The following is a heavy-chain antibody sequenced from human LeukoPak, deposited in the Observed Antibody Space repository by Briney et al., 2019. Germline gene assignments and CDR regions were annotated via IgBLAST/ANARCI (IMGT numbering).Heavy chain of an antibody. Sequence: PSETLSLTCAVSGYSISSGYYWGWIRQPPGKGLEWIGSIYHSGSTYYNPSLKSRVTISVDTSKSQFSLKLSSVTAADTAVYYCARGGFAPDYWGQGTLVTVSS. D-gene: IGHD3-16*01. CDR3: ARGGFAPDY. V-gene: IGHV4-38-2*01. CDR2: IYHSGST. J-gene: IGHJ4*02. CDR1: GYSISSGYY.